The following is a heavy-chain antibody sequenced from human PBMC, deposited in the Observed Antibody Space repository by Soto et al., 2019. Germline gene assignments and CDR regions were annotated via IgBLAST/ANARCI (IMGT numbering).Heavy chain of an antibody. V-gene: IGHV3-23*01. Sequence: EVQLLESGGGLVQPGGSMRLSCAASGFTFSSYAMSWVRQAPGKGLEWVSAISGSGGSTYYADSVKGRFTISRDNSTNTLYLQMNSLRAEDTAVYYCAKDLFGVVITFDYWGQGTLVTVSS. D-gene: IGHD3-3*01. CDR1: GFTFSSYA. CDR2: ISGSGGST. J-gene: IGHJ4*02. CDR3: AKDLFGVVITFDY.